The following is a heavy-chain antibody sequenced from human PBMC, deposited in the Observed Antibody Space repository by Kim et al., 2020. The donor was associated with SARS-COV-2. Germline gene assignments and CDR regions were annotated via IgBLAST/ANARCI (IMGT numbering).Heavy chain of an antibody. J-gene: IGHJ4*02. CDR1: GFNFSDFY. CDR3: ARDTTSPRSPTDLDF. V-gene: IGHV3-11*05. Sequence: GGSLRLSCAASGFNFSDFYMSWIRQGPGKGLEWVSYISRRSSHTNYADSVKGRFTISRDNSQNSLYLQMDNLRAEDTAIYYCARDTTSPRSPTDLDFWGRGTLVAVSS. CDR2: ISRRSSHT.